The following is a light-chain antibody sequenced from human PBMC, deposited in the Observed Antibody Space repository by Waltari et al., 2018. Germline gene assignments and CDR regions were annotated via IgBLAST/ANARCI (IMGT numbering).Light chain of an antibody. CDR3: QQYNSYPLT. CDR2: KAS. V-gene: IGKV1-5*03. J-gene: IGKJ4*01. CDR1: QSIRSW. Sequence: DIQMTQSPSPLSASVGDRVTITCRASQSIRSWLAWYQQKPGKAPKLLIYKASSLESGVPSRFSGSGSGTEFTLTISSLQPDDFATYYCQQYNSYPLTFGGGTKVEIK.